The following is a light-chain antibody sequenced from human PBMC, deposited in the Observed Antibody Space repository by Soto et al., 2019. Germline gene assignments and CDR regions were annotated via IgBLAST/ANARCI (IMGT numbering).Light chain of an antibody. J-gene: IGKJ4*01. CDR3: QQRSSWPPT. CDR2: YAS. Sequence: EIVLTQSPATLSLSPGERATLSCRASQSVSNDLVWYHQKPGQAPRLVIYYASNRASGIPARFRGSGSGTDFTLTISRLEPEDFGVYYCQQRSSWPPTFGEGSQVEFK. V-gene: IGKV3-11*01. CDR1: QSVSND.